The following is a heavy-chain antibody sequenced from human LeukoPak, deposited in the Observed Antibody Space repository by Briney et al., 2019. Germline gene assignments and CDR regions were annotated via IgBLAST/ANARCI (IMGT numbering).Heavy chain of an antibody. Sequence: SETLSLTCAVYGGSFSGYYWSWIRQPPGKGLEWNGEINHSGSTNYNPSLKSRVTISVDTSKNQLSLKLSSVTAADTAVYYCAGSSWIHYYYYGMDVWGQGTTVTVSS. D-gene: IGHD6-13*01. J-gene: IGHJ6*02. CDR1: GGSFSGYY. V-gene: IGHV4-34*01. CDR3: AGSSWIHYYYYGMDV. CDR2: INHSGST.